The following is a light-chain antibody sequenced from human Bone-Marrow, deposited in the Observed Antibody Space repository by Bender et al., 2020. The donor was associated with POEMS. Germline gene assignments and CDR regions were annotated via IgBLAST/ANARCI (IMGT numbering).Light chain of an antibody. J-gene: IGLJ2*01. CDR2: INT. CDR3: QSYDSSLGGSVI. Sequence: QSVLTQPPSASGTPGQRVTISCTGSSSNIGAGYDVHWYQQLPGTAPKLVIYINTNRPSGVPDRFSASKSGASASLAITGLQAEDEADYYCQSYDSSLGGSVIFGGGTKLTVL. CDR1: SSNIGAGYD. V-gene: IGLV1-40*01.